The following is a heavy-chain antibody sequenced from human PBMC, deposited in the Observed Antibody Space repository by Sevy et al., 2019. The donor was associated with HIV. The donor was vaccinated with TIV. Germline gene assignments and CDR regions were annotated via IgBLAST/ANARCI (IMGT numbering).Heavy chain of an antibody. CDR1: GFTFSSYS. J-gene: IGHJ4*02. Sequence: GESLKISCTASGFTFSSYSMNWVRQAPGKGLEWVSSISSSSSYIYYADSVKSRFTISRDNAKNSLYLQMNSLRAEDTAVYYCARDYDYVWGSYRYLDYWGQGTLVTVSS. CDR2: ISSSSSYI. CDR3: ARDYDYVWGSYRYLDY. V-gene: IGHV3-21*01. D-gene: IGHD3-16*02.